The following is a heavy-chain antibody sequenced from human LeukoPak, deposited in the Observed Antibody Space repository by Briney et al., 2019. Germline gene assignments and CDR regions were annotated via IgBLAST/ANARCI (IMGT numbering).Heavy chain of an antibody. D-gene: IGHD3-9*01. Sequence: SETLSLTCAVYGGSFSGYYWSWIRQPPGKGLEWIGEINHSGSTNYNPSLKSRVTISVDTSKNQFSLKLSFVTAADTAVYYCARLLLRYFDWLLPNYPEWWFDPWGQGALVTVSS. J-gene: IGHJ5*02. CDR3: ARLLLRYFDWLLPNYPEWWFDP. CDR2: INHSGST. V-gene: IGHV4-34*01. CDR1: GGSFSGYY.